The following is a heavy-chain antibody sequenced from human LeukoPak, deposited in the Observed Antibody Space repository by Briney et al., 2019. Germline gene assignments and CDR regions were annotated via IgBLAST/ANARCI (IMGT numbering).Heavy chain of an antibody. Sequence: GGSLRLSCAASGFTFSSYGIHWVRQAPGKGLEWVALIWNDGSDKYYADSVKGRFTISRDNSKNTLYLQMNSLRAEDTAVYYCARDASLGYCSSTSCYKDYWGQGTLVTASS. CDR2: IWNDGSDK. V-gene: IGHV3-33*01. D-gene: IGHD2-2*02. J-gene: IGHJ4*02. CDR3: ARDASLGYCSSTSCYKDY. CDR1: GFTFSSYG.